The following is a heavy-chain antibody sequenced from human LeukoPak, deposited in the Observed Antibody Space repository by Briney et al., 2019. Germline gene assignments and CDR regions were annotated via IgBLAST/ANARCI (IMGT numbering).Heavy chain of an antibody. Sequence: PSETLSLTCTVSGYSISNGYYWGWIRQPPGKGLEWVGSIYHRGSTYYNPSLKSRVTISVDTSKNQFSLKLSSVTAADTAVYYCAVVSPRRAGDILTGRLPRYWGQGTLVTVSS. D-gene: IGHD3-9*01. CDR3: AVVSPRRAGDILTGRLPRY. J-gene: IGHJ4*02. CDR2: IYHRGST. CDR1: GYSISNGYY. V-gene: IGHV4-38-2*02.